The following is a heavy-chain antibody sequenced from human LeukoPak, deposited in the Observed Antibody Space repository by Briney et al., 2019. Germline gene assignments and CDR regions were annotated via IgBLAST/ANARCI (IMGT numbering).Heavy chain of an antibody. CDR1: GFTLSSYA. V-gene: IGHV3-23*01. CDR2: ISGNGNA. CDR3: AKRGAEVGTTVAPGDY. J-gene: IGHJ4*02. D-gene: IGHD1-26*01. Sequence: GGSLRLSCAASGFTLSSYAMNWVRQAPGKGLEWVSAISGNGNAYYADSVKGRFTISRDSSKNTLYLQMNSLRAEDTAVYYCAKRGAEVGTTVAPGDYWGQGTLLTVSS.